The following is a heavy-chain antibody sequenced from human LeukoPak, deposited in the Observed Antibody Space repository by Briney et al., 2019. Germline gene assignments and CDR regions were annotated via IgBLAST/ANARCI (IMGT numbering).Heavy chain of an antibody. D-gene: IGHD3-10*01. CDR3: ASEINYYGSGSYLIF. J-gene: IGHJ4*02. V-gene: IGHV4-30-2*01. Sequence: LRLSCAASGFTFSSYAMSWVRQAPGKGLEWIGYIYHSGSTYYNPSLKSRVTISVDRSKNQFSLKLSSVTAADTAVYYCASEINYYGSGSYLIFGGQGTLVTVSS. CDR1: GFTFSSYA. CDR2: IYHSGST.